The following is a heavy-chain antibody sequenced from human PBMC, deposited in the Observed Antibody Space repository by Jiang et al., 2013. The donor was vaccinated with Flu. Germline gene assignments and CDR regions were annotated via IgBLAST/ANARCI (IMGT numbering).Heavy chain of an antibody. V-gene: IGHV4-59*01. J-gene: IGHJ4*02. Sequence: LLKPSETLSLTCTVSGVSITGYYWSWIRQPPGKGLEWIGYIYYSGSTNYSPSLKSRVTISVDTSKNHFSLKLSSVTAADTAVYYCARGTVAGTCPDYWGQGTLVTVSS. CDR2: IYYSGST. D-gene: IGHD6-19*01. CDR1: GVSITGYY. CDR3: ARGTVAGTCPDY.